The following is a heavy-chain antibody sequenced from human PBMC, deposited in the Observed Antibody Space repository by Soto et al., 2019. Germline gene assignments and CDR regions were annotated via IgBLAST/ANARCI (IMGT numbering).Heavy chain of an antibody. CDR1: GDSISSYY. J-gene: IGHJ4*02. CDR2: IYYSGST. V-gene: IGHV4-59*01. D-gene: IGHD5-12*01. CDR3: ARGTMDSGYVYDY. Sequence: PSTPLYLTCTFSGDSISSYYWSWIRQPPGKGLEWIGYIYYSGSTNYNPSLKSRVTISVDTSKNQFSLKLSSVTAADTAVYYCARGTMDSGYVYDYWGQRTLVTVSS.